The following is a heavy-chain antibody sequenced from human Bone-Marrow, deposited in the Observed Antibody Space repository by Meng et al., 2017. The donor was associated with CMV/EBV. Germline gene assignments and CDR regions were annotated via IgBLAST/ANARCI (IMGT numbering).Heavy chain of an antibody. CDR2: IIPILGIA. CDR3: AADRSRFWSGYYRDGMDV. Sequence: SVKVSCKASGDTFSSYAISWVRQAPGQGLEWMGGIIPILGIANYAQKFQGRVTITADKSTSTAYMELSSLRSEDTAVYYCAADRSRFWSGYYRDGMDVWGQGTTVTVSS. V-gene: IGHV1-69*10. J-gene: IGHJ6*02. CDR1: GDTFSSYA. D-gene: IGHD3-3*01.